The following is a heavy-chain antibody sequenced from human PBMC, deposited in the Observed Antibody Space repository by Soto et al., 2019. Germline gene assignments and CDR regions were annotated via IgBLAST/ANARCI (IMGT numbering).Heavy chain of an antibody. CDR2: IIPLSATT. CDR3: ARGLVDRGIVVVPAAIACYYGMDG. J-gene: IGHJ6*02. Sequence: QVQLVQSGTEVKKPGASVKVSCKASGGTLSNNAISWVRQAPGQGLEWMGGIIPLSATTNYAQKFQGRVTITADRSTSTAYRELSSLTSEDTAVYYCARGLVDRGIVVVPAAIACYYGMDGWGQGNTVTVSS. V-gene: IGHV1-69*06. D-gene: IGHD2-2*02. CDR1: GGTLSNNA.